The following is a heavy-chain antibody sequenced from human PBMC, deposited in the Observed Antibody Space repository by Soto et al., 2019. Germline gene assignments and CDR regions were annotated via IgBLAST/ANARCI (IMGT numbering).Heavy chain of an antibody. CDR1: GCTFTGYY. J-gene: IGHJ3*02. V-gene: IGHV1-2*04. CDR2: INPNSGGT. Sequence: ASVKVSCKASGCTFTGYYMHWVRQAPGQGLEWMGWINPNSGGTNYAQKFQGWVTMTRDTSISTAYMELSRLRSDDTAVYYCARECGNYYGSGSYYRRQPFDIWGQGTMVTVSS. CDR3: ARECGNYYGSGSYYRRQPFDI. D-gene: IGHD3-10*01.